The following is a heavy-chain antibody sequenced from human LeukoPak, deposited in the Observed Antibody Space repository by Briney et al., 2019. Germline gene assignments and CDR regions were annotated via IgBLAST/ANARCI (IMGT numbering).Heavy chain of an antibody. Sequence: SVKVSCKASGGTFISYAISWVRQAPGQGLEWMGGIIPIFGTANYAQKFQGRVTITADESTSTAYMELSSLRSEDTAVYYCARHLSGVTGYTYGRGIDYWGQGTLVTVSS. D-gene: IGHD5-18*01. V-gene: IGHV1-69*13. CDR2: IIPIFGTA. J-gene: IGHJ4*02. CDR1: GGTFISYA. CDR3: ARHLSGVTGYTYGRGIDY.